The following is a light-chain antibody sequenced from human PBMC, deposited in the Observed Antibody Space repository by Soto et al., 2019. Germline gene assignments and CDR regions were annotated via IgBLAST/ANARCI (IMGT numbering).Light chain of an antibody. J-gene: IGKJ5*01. V-gene: IGKV2D-29*02. CDR2: EVS. CDR3: MQSTQLPPT. CDR1: QSLLHITGETF. Sequence: DVVMTQTPLSLSVAPGQPSSMSFNFSQSLLHITGETFLFWYLQKPGQSPQLLIYEVSTRVSGVPDRFSGSGSGTDFTLEISRVETDDVGIYYCMQSTQLPPTFGQGTRLEIK.